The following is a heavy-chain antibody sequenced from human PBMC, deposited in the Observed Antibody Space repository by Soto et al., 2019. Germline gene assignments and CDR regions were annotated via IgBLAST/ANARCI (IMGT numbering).Heavy chain of an antibody. Sequence: SETLSLTCTVSGGSISGYYWSWIRQPPGKGLEWIGYIYYSGSTNYNPSLKSRVTISVDTSKNQFSLKLSSVTAADTAVYYCARVSIAAADTPKTHYYYGMDVWGQGTTVTVSS. CDR2: IYYSGST. CDR1: GGSISGYY. J-gene: IGHJ6*02. D-gene: IGHD6-13*01. V-gene: IGHV4-59*01. CDR3: ARVSIAAADTPKTHYYYGMDV.